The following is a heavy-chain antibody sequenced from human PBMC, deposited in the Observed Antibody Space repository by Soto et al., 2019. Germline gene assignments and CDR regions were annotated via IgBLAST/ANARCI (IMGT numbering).Heavy chain of an antibody. Sequence: QVQLQESGPGLVKPSQTLSLTCTVSGGSISSGDYYWSWIRQPPGKGLEWIGYIYYSGSTYYNPSLKSRVTISVDKSKNQFSLKLSSVTAADTAVYYCARDRARRSPIGDKVGWFDPWGQGTLVTVSS. V-gene: IGHV4-30-4*01. D-gene: IGHD3-10*01. CDR1: GGSISSGDYY. CDR3: ARDRARRSPIGDKVGWFDP. J-gene: IGHJ5*02. CDR2: IYYSGST.